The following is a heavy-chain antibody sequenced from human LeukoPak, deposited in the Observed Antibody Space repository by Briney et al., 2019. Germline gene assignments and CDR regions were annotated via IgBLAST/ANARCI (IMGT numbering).Heavy chain of an antibody. Sequence: ASVKVSCKASGYTFTSYYMHWVRQAPGQGLEWMGIINPSGGSTSYAQKFQGRVTMTRDTSISTAYMELSRLRSDDTAVYYCARAVDTAMGPYFDYWGQGTLVTVSS. CDR1: GYTFTSYY. V-gene: IGHV1-46*01. D-gene: IGHD5-18*01. CDR2: INPSGGST. CDR3: ARAVDTAMGPYFDY. J-gene: IGHJ4*02.